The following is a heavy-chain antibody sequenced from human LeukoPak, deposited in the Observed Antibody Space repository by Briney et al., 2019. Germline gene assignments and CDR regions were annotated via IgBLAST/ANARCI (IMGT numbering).Heavy chain of an antibody. Sequence: SETLSLTCTVFGGSISSSSYYWGWIRQPPGKGLEWIGSMYYSGTTYYNPSLKSRVTLSVDTSMNQFSLRLSSVTAADTAVYYCARQWGVVGERVDYWGQGTLVTVSS. J-gene: IGHJ4*02. D-gene: IGHD3-10*01. V-gene: IGHV4-39*01. CDR2: MYYSGTT. CDR1: GGSISSSSYY. CDR3: ARQWGVVGERVDY.